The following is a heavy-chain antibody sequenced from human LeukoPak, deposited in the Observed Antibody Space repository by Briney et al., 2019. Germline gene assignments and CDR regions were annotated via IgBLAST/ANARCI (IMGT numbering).Heavy chain of an antibody. Sequence: SETLSLTCTVSGGSISTYYWNWIRQPPGKGLEWIGEINHSGSTNYNPSLKSRVTISVHTSKNQFSLKLSSVTAADTAVYYCARLTGYSSESWFDPWGQGTLVTVSS. D-gene: IGHD3-9*01. CDR3: ARLTGYSSESWFDP. V-gene: IGHV4-34*01. J-gene: IGHJ5*02. CDR2: INHSGST. CDR1: GGSISTYY.